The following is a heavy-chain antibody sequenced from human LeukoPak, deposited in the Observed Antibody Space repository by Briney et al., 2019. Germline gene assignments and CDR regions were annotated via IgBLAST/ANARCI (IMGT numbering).Heavy chain of an antibody. J-gene: IGHJ6*02. CDR2: INHSGST. CDR1: GGSFSGYY. V-gene: IGHV4-34*01. D-gene: IGHD3-10*01. CDR3: ARASGYYGYYYYGMDV. Sequence: SETLSLTCAVYGGSFSGYYWSWIRQPPGKGLEWIGEINHSGSTNYNPSLKSRVTISVDTSKNQFSLKLSSVTAADTAVYYCARASGYYGYYYYGMDVWGQGTTVTVSS.